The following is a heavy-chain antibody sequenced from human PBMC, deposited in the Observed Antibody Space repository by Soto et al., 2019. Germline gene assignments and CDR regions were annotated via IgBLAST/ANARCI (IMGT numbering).Heavy chain of an antibody. CDR3: AKFCFAYRNCVRFLTTGSAP. D-gene: IGHD4-4*01. Sequence: GGSLRLSCAASGFTFSSYAMHWVRQAPGKGLEWVAVISYDGSNKYYADSVKGRFTISRDTSKNTLYLQMNSLRAEDTAVYYCAKFCFAYRNCVRFLTTGSAPWGQGSSVPVSS. J-gene: IGHJ5*02. CDR1: GFTFSSYA. CDR2: ISYDGSNK. V-gene: IGHV3-30-3*02.